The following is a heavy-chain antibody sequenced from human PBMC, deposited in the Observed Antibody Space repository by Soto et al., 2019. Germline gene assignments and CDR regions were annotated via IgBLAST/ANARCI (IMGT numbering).Heavy chain of an antibody. CDR1: GFTFSSDW. J-gene: IGHJ3*02. V-gene: IGHV3-74*01. Sequence: EGSLRLSCAASGFTFSSDWMHWVRQAPGKGLVWVSRINTDGSDTSYADSVKGRFTISRDNATNTLYLQMNSLRAEDTALYYCPIASVGDASVHVFDIWGQGSMVTVS. CDR2: INTDGSDT. CDR3: PIASVGDASVHVFDI. D-gene: IGHD1-26*01.